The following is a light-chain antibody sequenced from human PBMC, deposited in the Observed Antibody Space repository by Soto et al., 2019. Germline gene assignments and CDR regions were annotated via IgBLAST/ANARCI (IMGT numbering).Light chain of an antibody. V-gene: IGLV1-47*01. J-gene: IGLJ2*01. CDR2: RNN. Sequence: QLVLTQPPSASGTPGQRVNISCSGSSSNIGSNYVYWYRQFPGTAPKLLIQRNNQRPSGVPARFSGSKSGTSASLAISGLRSEDEADYYCGGWDDSLSGPVFGGGTKQTVL. CDR3: GGWDDSLSGPV. CDR1: SSNIGSNY.